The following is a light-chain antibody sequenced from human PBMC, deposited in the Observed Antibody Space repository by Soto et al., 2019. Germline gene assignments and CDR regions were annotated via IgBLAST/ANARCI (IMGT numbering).Light chain of an antibody. V-gene: IGKV3-20*01. CDR2: GAS. CDR1: QSVSSL. Sequence: IMLTQSPATLSVSPGERATLSCRASQSVSSLLAWYQQKPRQAPRLLIYGASSRATGIPDRFSGSGSGTDFTLTISRLEPEDFAVYYCQQYGSSPPITFGQGTRLQIK. CDR3: QQYGSSPPIT. J-gene: IGKJ5*01.